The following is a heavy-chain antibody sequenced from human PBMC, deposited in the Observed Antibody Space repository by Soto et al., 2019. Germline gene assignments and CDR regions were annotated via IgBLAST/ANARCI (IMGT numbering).Heavy chain of an antibody. CDR1: GVSISSYY. D-gene: IGHD2-2*01. CDR2: IYYSGST. J-gene: IGHJ5*02. CDR3: ARELVVPAATWFDP. V-gene: IGHV4-59*01. Sequence: KTXETLSLTCTVSGVSISSYYWSWIRQPPGKGLEWIGYIYYSGSTNYNPSLKSRVTISVDTSKNQFSLKLSSVTAADTAVYYCARELVVPAATWFDPWGQGTLVTVYS.